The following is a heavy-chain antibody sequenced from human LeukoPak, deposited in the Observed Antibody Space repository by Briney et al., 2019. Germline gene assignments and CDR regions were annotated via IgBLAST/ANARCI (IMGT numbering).Heavy chain of an antibody. Sequence: PSETLSLTCTVSGDSISSGDHYWSWIRQPPGKGLEWIGYIHYSGSTYYNPSLKSRLIMSVDMSKNQFSLSLNSLTAADSAVYYCARAAANKNIGYFLDYGGQGPRVTVSS. CDR2: IHYSGST. J-gene: IGHJ4*02. D-gene: IGHD2/OR15-2a*01. CDR1: GDSISSGDHY. V-gene: IGHV4-30-4*01. CDR3: ARAAANKNIGYFLDY.